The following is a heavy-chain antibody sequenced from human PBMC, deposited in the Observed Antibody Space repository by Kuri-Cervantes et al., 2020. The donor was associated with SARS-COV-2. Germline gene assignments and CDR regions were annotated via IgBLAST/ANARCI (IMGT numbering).Heavy chain of an antibody. V-gene: IGHV1-8*02. Sequence: ASVKVSCKASGYTFTSYGINWVRQATGQGLEWMGWMNPNSGNTGYAQKFQGRVTMTRNTSVSTAYMELSSLRSEDTAVYYCARGTPGSGWFSIWGQGTMVTVSS. CDR2: MNPNSGNT. CDR1: GYTFTSYG. D-gene: IGHD6-19*01. CDR3: ARGTPGSGWFSI. J-gene: IGHJ3*02.